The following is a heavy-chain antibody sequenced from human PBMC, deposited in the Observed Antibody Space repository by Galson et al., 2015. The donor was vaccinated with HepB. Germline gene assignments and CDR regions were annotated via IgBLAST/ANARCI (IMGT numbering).Heavy chain of an antibody. CDR2: ISWDGGST. CDR3: AKGQNVLLWFGELSD. Sequence: SLRLSCAASGFTFDDYTMHWVRQAPGKGLGWVSLISWDGGSTYYADSVKGRFTISRDNSKNSLYLQMNSLRTEDTALYYCAKGQNVLLWFGELSDWGQGTLVTVSS. V-gene: IGHV3-43*01. D-gene: IGHD3-10*01. CDR1: GFTFDDYT. J-gene: IGHJ1*01.